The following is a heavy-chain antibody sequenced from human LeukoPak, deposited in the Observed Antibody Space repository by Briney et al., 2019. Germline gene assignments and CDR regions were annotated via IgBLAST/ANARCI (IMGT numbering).Heavy chain of an antibody. CDR1: GYSFTTYW. CDR2: IDPSDSYT. J-gene: IGHJ3*02. Sequence: GESLKISFKGSGYSFTTYWINWVRQMPGKGLEWMGRIDPSDSYTNYSPSFQGHVTISADNSITTAYLQWSSLKASDTAMYYCARRLAAAATGNAFDIWGQGTMVTVSS. D-gene: IGHD6-13*01. CDR3: ARRLAAAATGNAFDI. V-gene: IGHV5-10-1*01.